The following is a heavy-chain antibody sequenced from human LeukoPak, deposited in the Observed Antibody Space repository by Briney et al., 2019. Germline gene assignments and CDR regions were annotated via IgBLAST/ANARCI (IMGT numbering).Heavy chain of an antibody. V-gene: IGHV3-30*04. CDR1: GFTFSSYA. D-gene: IGHD3-22*01. Sequence: GGSLRLSCAASGFTFSSYAMHWVRQAPGKGLEWVAVISYDGSNKYYADSVKGRFTISRGNSKNTLYLQMNSLRAEDTAVYYCARDSAPFYYDSSGYLDYWGQGTLVTVSS. CDR2: ISYDGSNK. CDR3: ARDSAPFYYDSSGYLDY. J-gene: IGHJ4*02.